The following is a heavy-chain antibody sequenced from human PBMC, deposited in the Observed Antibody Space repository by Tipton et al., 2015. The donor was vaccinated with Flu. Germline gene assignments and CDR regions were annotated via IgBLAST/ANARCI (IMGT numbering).Heavy chain of an antibody. Sequence: SLRLSCAASGFTLSDFDMHWVRQVPGKGLDWVAVISRDGNFQKFADSVNGRFSISRDISKNTMYLDMNSLGNEDTALYYCAKSFTGSASMFDYWGQGALVTVSS. CDR2: ISRDGNFQ. CDR1: GFTLSDFD. D-gene: IGHD6-25*01. J-gene: IGHJ4*02. CDR3: AKSFTGSASMFDY. V-gene: IGHV3-30*18.